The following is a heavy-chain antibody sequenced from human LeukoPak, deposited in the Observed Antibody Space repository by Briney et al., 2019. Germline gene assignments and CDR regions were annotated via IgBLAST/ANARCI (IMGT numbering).Heavy chain of an antibody. D-gene: IGHD3-3*01. J-gene: IGHJ3*02. Sequence: SETLSLTCAVYGGSFSGYYRSWIRQPPGKGLEWIGEINHSGSTNYNPSLKSRVTISVDTSKNQFSLKLSSVTAADTAVYYCARARRFLDALDIWGQGTMVTVSS. CDR3: ARARRFLDALDI. CDR1: GGSFSGYY. V-gene: IGHV4-34*01. CDR2: INHSGST.